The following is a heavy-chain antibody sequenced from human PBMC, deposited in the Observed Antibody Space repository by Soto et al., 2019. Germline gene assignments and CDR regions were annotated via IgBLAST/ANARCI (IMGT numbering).Heavy chain of an antibody. J-gene: IGHJ4*02. D-gene: IGHD3-10*01. CDR1: GYTLTELA. Sequence: ASVKVSCKVSGYTLTELAMHWVRPAPGKGLEWRGGFDPEVGETVYAQKLQGRVTMTDDTSTDTAHMELSSLRSEDTAVYYCGTGNVGVSLDYWGQGTLVTVSS. CDR3: GTGNVGVSLDY. CDR2: FDPEVGET. V-gene: IGHV1-24*01.